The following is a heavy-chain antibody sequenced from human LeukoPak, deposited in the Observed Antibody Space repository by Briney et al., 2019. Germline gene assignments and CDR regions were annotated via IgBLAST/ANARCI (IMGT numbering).Heavy chain of an antibody. CDR3: ASGYSSGWVYY. J-gene: IGHJ4*02. D-gene: IGHD6-19*01. V-gene: IGHV4-59*01. Sequence: SETLSLTCTVSGGSISSYYWSWIRQPPGKGLEWIGYIYYSGSTNYNPSLRSRVTISVDTSKNQFSLKLSSVTAADTAVYYCASGYSSGWVYYWGQGTLVTVSS. CDR1: GGSISSYY. CDR2: IYYSGST.